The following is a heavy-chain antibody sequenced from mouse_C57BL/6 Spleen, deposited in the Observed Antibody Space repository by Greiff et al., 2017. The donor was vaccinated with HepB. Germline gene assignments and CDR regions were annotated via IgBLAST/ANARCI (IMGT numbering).Heavy chain of an antibody. D-gene: IGHD2-3*01. CDR3: ARSNDPYAMDY. Sequence: QVQLQQPGAELVRPGTSVKLSCKASGYTFTSYWMHWVKQRPGQGLEWIGVIDPSDSYTNYNQKFKGKATLTVEKSSSTVYLELSRLTSDDSAVYYCARSNDPYAMDYWGQGTSVTVSS. J-gene: IGHJ4*01. CDR2: IDPSDSYT. V-gene: IGHV1-59*01. CDR1: GYTFTSYW.